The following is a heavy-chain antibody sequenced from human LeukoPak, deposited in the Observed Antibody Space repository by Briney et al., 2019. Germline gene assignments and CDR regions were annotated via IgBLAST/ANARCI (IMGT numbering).Heavy chain of an antibody. CDR3: ARDHHYSSSSYWYFDL. D-gene: IGHD6-13*01. J-gene: IGHJ2*01. CDR1: GGSISSYY. Sequence: TSETLSLTCTVSGGSISSYYWSWIRQPPGKGLEWIGYIYYSGSTNYNPSLKSRVTISVDTSKNQFSLKLSSVTAADTAAYYCARDHHYSSSSYWYFDLWGRGTLSLSPQ. V-gene: IGHV4-59*01. CDR2: IYYSGST.